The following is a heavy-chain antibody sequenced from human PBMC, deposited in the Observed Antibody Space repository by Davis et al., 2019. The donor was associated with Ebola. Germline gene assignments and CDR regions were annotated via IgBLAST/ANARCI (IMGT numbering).Heavy chain of an antibody. V-gene: IGHV3-74*01. CDR1: GFTFSSYW. CDR2: INSDGSST. CDR3: ARANLDTMIVPAA. D-gene: IGHD3-22*01. Sequence: GESLKISCAASGFTFSSYWMHWVRQAPGKGLVWVSRINSDGSSTSYADSVKGRFTISRDNAKNTLYLQMNSLRAEDTAVYYCARANLDTMIVPAAWGQGTMVTVSS. J-gene: IGHJ3*01.